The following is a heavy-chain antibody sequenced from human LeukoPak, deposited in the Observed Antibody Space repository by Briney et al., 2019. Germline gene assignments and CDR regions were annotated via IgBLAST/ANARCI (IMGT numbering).Heavy chain of an antibody. D-gene: IGHD2-15*01. J-gene: IGHJ6*03. CDR3: ARGGSPKSYYYYYYMDV. CDR1: GYTFTSYG. V-gene: IGHV1-18*01. Sequence: ASVKVSCKASGYTFTSYGISWVRQAPGQGLEWMGWISAYNGNTNYAQKLQGRVTMTTDTSTSTAYMELRSLRSDDTAVYYCARGGSPKSYYYYYYMDVWGKGTTVTVSS. CDR2: ISAYNGNT.